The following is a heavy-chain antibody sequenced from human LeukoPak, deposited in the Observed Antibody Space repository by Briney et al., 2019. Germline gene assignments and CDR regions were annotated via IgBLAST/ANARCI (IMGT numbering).Heavy chain of an antibody. CDR1: GFTFSSYA. V-gene: IGHV3-48*03. CDR3: ARDWGIAEA. D-gene: IGHD6-19*01. J-gene: IGHJ4*02. Sequence: PGGSLRLSCAASGFTFSSYALSWVRQAPGKGLEWVSYISSSGGTIYYADSVRGRFTVSRDNAKNSLYLQMNSLRAEDTAVYYCARDWGIAEAWGQGTLVTVSS. CDR2: ISSSGGTI.